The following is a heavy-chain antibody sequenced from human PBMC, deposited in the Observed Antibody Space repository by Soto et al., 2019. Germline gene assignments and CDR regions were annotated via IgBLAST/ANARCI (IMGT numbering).Heavy chain of an antibody. CDR1: GFTFSAYD. CDR3: ARQASYWHGRGGWFDP. J-gene: IGHJ5*02. D-gene: IGHD2-8*02. V-gene: IGHV3-13*01. Sequence: EVQLVESGGGLVQPGGSLRLSCAASGFTFSAYDMHWVRQPTGKGLEWVSAIGTLHDTYYPDSVKGRFTISRENAKNSLYLQMKSLTTGDTAVYYCARQASYWHGRGGWFDPWGQGTLVTVSS. CDR2: IGTLHDT.